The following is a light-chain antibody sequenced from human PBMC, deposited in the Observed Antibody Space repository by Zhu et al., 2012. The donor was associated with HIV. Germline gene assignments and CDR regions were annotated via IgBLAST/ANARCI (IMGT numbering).Light chain of an antibody. CDR1: QSIGSRF. J-gene: IGKJ1*01. V-gene: IGKV3-20*01. Sequence: EIVLTQSPDTLSLSPGERATLSCRASQSIGSRFLAWYQQKPGQALRPLIYGPFNRATGVPDRFSGSGSGTDFTLTITRLEPEDFAVYFCQQYDTSPMTFGQGTKVEMK. CDR2: GPF. CDR3: QQYDTSPMT.